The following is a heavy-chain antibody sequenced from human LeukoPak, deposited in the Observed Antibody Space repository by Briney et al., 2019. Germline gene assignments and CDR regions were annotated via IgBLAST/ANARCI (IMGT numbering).Heavy chain of an antibody. CDR1: GFTFSSYW. V-gene: IGHV3-7*01. D-gene: IGHD6-13*01. Sequence: PGGSLRLSCAASGFTFSSYWMSWVRQAPGEGLEWVANIKQDGSEKYYVDSMKGRFTISRDNAKNSLYLQMNSLRAEDTAVYYCASGIAAAHYLNPIFDYWGQGTLVTVSS. CDR2: IKQDGSEK. J-gene: IGHJ4*02. CDR3: ASGIAAAHYLNPIFDY.